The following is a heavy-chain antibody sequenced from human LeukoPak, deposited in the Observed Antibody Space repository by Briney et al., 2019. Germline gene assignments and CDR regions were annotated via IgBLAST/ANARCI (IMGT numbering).Heavy chain of an antibody. CDR3: ARGPSGDY. D-gene: IGHD7-27*01. V-gene: IGHV4-34*01. J-gene: IGHJ4*02. CDR2: INHSGST. Sequence: SETLSLTCAVYGGSFSGYYWSWIRQPPGKGLEWIGEINHSGSTNYNPSLKSRVTISVDTSKNQFSLKLSSVTAADTAVYYCARGPSGDYWGQRTLVTISS. CDR1: GGSFSGYY.